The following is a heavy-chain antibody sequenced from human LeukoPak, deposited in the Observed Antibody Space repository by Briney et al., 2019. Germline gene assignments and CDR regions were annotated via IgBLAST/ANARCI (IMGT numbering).Heavy chain of an antibody. CDR2: ITPRGGT. V-gene: IGHV1-2*02. Sequence: GASVKVSRKASGYTFTSYAMHWVRQAPGQGLEWMGWITPRGGTNYPQKFQGRVAITGDTSITTAYMDLSRLTSDDTAVYYCARDRYGDGFAHFDYWGQGALVTVSS. CDR1: GYTFTSYA. D-gene: IGHD5-24*01. J-gene: IGHJ4*02. CDR3: ARDRYGDGFAHFDY.